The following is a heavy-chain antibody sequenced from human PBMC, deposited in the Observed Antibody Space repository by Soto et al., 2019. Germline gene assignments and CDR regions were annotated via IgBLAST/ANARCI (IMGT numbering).Heavy chain of an antibody. D-gene: IGHD4-17*01. Sequence: QVQLQQWGAGLLKPSETLSLTCAVYVGSFSGYYWSWIRQPPGKGLEWSGEINHSGSTNYNPSLKSRVTISVDTYKNQFSLKLSSVTAADTAVYYCARGDDYRGFDYWGQGTLVTVSS. J-gene: IGHJ4*02. CDR3: ARGDDYRGFDY. V-gene: IGHV4-34*01. CDR1: VGSFSGYY. CDR2: INHSGST.